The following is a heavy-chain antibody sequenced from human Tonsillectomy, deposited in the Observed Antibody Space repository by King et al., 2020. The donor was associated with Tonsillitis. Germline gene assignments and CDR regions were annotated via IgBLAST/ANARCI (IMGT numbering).Heavy chain of an antibody. J-gene: IGHJ4*02. V-gene: IGHV4-4*07. CDR1: GGSISSYY. CDR3: ARDETEGDSSGYSPRFEY. D-gene: IGHD3-22*01. CDR2: VYISGKT. Sequence: QLPESGPVLVKPSETLSLTCTVSGGSISSYYWSWIRQPAGKGLEWIGRVYISGKTNYNPSLKSRVTISVDTSKNQFSLKLTSVTAADTAVYYCARDETEGDSSGYSPRFEYWGQGILGTVSS.